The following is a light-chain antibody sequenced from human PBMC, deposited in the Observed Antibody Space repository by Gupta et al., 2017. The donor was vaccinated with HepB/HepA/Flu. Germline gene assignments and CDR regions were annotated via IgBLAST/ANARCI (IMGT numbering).Light chain of an antibody. CDR3: QQRINWPLT. CDR1: QSVSRY. Sequence: EIVLTQSPVTLSLSPGERATLSCRASQSVSRYLAWYQQKPGQPPSLLVFDASNRATGVPARFSGGGSGTDFTLTISSLEPEDFAVYYCQQRINWPLTFGGGTRVEIK. J-gene: IGKJ4*01. CDR2: DAS. V-gene: IGKV3-11*01.